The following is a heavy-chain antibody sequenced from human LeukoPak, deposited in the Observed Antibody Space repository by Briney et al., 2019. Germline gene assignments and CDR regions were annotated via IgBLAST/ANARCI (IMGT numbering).Heavy chain of an antibody. CDR3: ARDGYYDSSGYYYDY. V-gene: IGHV4-4*07. CDR1: GGSISSYY. J-gene: IGHJ4*02. D-gene: IGHD3-22*01. Sequence: SETLSLTCTVSGGSISSYYWSWIRQPAGKGLEWIGRIYTSGSTNYNPSLKSRVTTSVDTSKNQFSLKLSSVTAADTAVYYCARDGYYDSSGYYYDYWGQGTLVTVSS. CDR2: IYTSGST.